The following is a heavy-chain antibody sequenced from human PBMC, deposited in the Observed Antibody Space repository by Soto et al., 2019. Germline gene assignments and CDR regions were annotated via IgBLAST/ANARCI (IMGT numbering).Heavy chain of an antibody. CDR2: IWYDGSNK. D-gene: IGHD3-10*01. Sequence: QVQLVESGGGVVQPGKSLRLSCAASGSTFSSYGMHWVRQAPGKGLEWVALIWYDGSNKDYADSEKGRFTISRDNVKNKLYLQMNSLRAEDTAVYYCARWEGTGRGFDYWGQGTLVTVSS. V-gene: IGHV3-33*01. J-gene: IGHJ4*02. CDR3: ARWEGTGRGFDY. CDR1: GSTFSSYG.